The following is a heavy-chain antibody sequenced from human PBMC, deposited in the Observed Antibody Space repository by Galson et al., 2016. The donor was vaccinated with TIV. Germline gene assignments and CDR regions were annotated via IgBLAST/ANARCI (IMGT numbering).Heavy chain of an antibody. Sequence: SLRLSCAASGFTFSSYAMTWVRQAPGKGLEWVSALSGGATNTYYSDSVKGRFTISRDNSQNKVFLEMGSLRVDDAAVYYCAKDRGYFEGFDHWGPGTLVTVSS. V-gene: IGHV3-23*01. D-gene: IGHD6-25*01. CDR2: LSGGATNT. CDR1: GFTFSSYA. CDR3: AKDRGYFEGFDH. J-gene: IGHJ4*02.